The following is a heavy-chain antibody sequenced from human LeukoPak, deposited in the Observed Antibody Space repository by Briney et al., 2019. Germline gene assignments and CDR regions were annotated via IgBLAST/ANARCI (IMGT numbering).Heavy chain of an antibody. CDR1: GGATSGYS. D-gene: IGHD5-18*01. CDR2: IYSNGIT. J-gene: IGHJ4*02. V-gene: IGHV4-4*07. CDR3: AREGPGYSYFDY. Sequence: PSETLSLTSAVSGGATSGYSWSWIRQPAGKGLEWIGRIYSNGITNYNPSLKSRVTMSVDTSKNQFSLKLSSVTAADTAVYYCAREGPGYSYFDYWGQGTLVTVSS.